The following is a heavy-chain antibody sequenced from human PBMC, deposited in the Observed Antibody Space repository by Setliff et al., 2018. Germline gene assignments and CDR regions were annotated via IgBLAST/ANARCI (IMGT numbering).Heavy chain of an antibody. CDR1: GYTFTDHY. Sequence: ASVKVSCKASGYTFTDHYIHWVRQAPGQGLEWMGWINPRTGVTNYAQKFQGRVTMTRDTSINTAYMELSSLTSDDTAFYYCVRSGKFGMRFWFDQWGQGTLVTVSS. D-gene: IGHD1-26*01. CDR2: INPRTGVT. CDR3: VRSGKFGMRFWFDQ. V-gene: IGHV1-2*02. J-gene: IGHJ5*02.